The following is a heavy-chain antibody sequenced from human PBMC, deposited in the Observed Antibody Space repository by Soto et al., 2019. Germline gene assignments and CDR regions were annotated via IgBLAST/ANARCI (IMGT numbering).Heavy chain of an antibody. D-gene: IGHD1-7*01. CDR1: GGSVSRKSYY. J-gene: IGHJ2*01. Sequence: QVQLQESGPGLVKPSETLSLTCTVSGGSVSRKSYYWSWIRQPPGKGLEWIGHIYYSGSTHYNPSLKSRVSITVDTSKNQSSLKLISVTAADSAFYYCARDLTGTTSGWYFDLWGRGTLVAVSS. V-gene: IGHV4-61*01. CDR3: ARDLTGTTSGWYFDL. CDR2: IYYSGST.